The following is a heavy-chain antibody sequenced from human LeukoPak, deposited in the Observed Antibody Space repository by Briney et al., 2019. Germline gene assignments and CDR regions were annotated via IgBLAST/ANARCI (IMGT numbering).Heavy chain of an antibody. V-gene: IGHV1-2*02. J-gene: IGHJ4*02. CDR3: ARSVTNRGY. CDR1: GYTFTGSD. D-gene: IGHD1-14*01. Sequence: ASVKVSCKASGYTFTGSDIHWVRQAPGQGLEWMAWINPNNGATNYAQKFQGRITMTRDTSISTAYMELNSLISDDTAVYYCARSVTNRGYWGQGTLVAVSS. CDR2: INPNNGAT.